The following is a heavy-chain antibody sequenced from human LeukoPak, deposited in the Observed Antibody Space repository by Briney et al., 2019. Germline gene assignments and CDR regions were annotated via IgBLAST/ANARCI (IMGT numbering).Heavy chain of an antibody. CDR1: GYSLSSGFF. CDR3: ARHRRYCSSTSCPYYYYGMDV. CDR2: FSHRGGS. D-gene: IGHD2-2*01. V-gene: IGHV4-38-2*02. Sequence: SETLSLTCTVSGYSLSSGFFCDWIRQSPGKGLEWIGSFSHRGGSYHNPSLKSRVTISVDTSKNQFSLKLLSVTAADTAVYYCARHRRYCSSTSCPYYYYGMDVWGQGTTVTVSS. J-gene: IGHJ6*02.